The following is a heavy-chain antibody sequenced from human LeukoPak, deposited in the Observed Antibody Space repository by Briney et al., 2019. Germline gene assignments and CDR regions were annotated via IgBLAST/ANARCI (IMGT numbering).Heavy chain of an antibody. CDR3: ARTGGPIYCSGGSCSTPPALRYYYYYGMDV. CDR1: GGSFSGYY. D-gene: IGHD2-15*01. V-gene: IGHV4-34*01. J-gene: IGHJ6*04. CDR2: INHSGST. Sequence: SETLSLTCAVYGGSFSGYYWSWIRQPPGKGLEWIGEINHSGSTNYNPSLKSRVTISVDTSKNQFSLKLSSVTAADTAVYYCARTGGPIYCSGGSCSTPPALRYYYYYGMDVWGKGTTVTVSS.